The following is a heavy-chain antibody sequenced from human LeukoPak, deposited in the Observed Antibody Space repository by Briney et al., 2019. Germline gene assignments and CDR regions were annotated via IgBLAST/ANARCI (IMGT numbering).Heavy chain of an antibody. CDR3: SAYYNGRGDY. Sequence: PGGSLRLACAASGVTFRNAWMTWVRHAPGRGLEWVGRSISRSGGVTTEYAAPVKGRFTISRDDSRNTVYLQMNSLKIEDTAVYYCSAYYNGRGDYWGQGTLVTVSS. J-gene: IGHJ4*02. D-gene: IGHD3-10*01. CDR1: GVTFRNAW. CDR2: SISRSGGVTT. V-gene: IGHV3-15*01.